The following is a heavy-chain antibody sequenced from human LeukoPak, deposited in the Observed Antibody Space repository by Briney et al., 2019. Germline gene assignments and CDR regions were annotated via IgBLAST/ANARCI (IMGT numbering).Heavy chain of an antibody. D-gene: IGHD6-6*01. Sequence: SETLSLTCTVAGGSISSYYWSWVRQPAGKGLEWIGRIYTRGSNTYHPPLKTRVTRSVDTSKNQFSLRLSSVTAADTAVYYCARHFASSSYSNNGFDPWGQGTLVTVSS. J-gene: IGHJ5*02. V-gene: IGHV4-4*07. CDR1: GGSISSYY. CDR2: IYTRGSN. CDR3: ARHFASSSYSNNGFDP.